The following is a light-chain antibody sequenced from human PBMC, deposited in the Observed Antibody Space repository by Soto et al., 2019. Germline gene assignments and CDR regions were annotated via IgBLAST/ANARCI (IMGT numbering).Light chain of an antibody. Sequence: DIQMTQSPSSLSATVGDRGTITCRASQTIGKYLNWYQQQPGKVPKLLIYDASYLQSGVPSRFSGSESGTDFTLNISDLRPEDFATYYCQQSFSIPFTFGPGTKVDIK. CDR2: DAS. CDR1: QTIGKY. V-gene: IGKV1-39*01. CDR3: QQSFSIPFT. J-gene: IGKJ3*01.